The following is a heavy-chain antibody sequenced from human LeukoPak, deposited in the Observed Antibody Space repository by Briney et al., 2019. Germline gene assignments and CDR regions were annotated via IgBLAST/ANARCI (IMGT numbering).Heavy chain of an antibody. J-gene: IGHJ5*02. Sequence: ASVKVSCKASGGTFSSYAISWVRQAPGQGLEWMGRIIPILGVANYAQKFQGRVTITADKSTSTAYMELSSLRSEDTAVYYCARAGYCSGGSCYRRPNWFDPWGQGTLVTVSS. CDR2: IIPILGVA. CDR3: ARAGYCSGGSCYRRPNWFDP. D-gene: IGHD2-15*01. CDR1: GGTFSSYA. V-gene: IGHV1-69*04.